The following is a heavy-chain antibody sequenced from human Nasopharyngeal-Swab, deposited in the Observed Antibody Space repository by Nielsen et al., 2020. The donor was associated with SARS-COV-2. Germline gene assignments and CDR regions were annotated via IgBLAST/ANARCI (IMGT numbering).Heavy chain of an antibody. D-gene: IGHD6-19*01. Sequence: WIRQPPGKGLEWVSAISGSGGSTYYADSVKGRFTISRDNSKNSLYLQMNSLRAEDTAVYYCARMGIAVAERSYYFDYWGQGTPVTVSS. CDR2: ISGSGGST. CDR3: ARMGIAVAERSYYFDY. V-gene: IGHV3-23*01. J-gene: IGHJ4*02.